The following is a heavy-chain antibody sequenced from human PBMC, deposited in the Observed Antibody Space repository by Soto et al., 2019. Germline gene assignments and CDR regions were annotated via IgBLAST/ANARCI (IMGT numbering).Heavy chain of an antibody. D-gene: IGHD3-10*01. CDR3: XXXXYYGXGSHFGWFDP. Sequence: QVQLVQSGAEVKKPGSPVKVSCKASGAIFVSYTITWVRQAPGQGLEWMGKITPILAVTHYAQKFQGRVXXXXXXXXXXXXXXXXXXXXXXXXXXXXXXXXYYGXGSHFGWFDPWGXGXX. J-gene: IGHJ5*02. V-gene: IGHV1-69*02. CDR1: GAIFVSYT. CDR2: ITPILAVT.